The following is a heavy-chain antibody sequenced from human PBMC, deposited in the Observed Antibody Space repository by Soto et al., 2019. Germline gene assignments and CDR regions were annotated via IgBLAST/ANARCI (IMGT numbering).Heavy chain of an antibody. CDR1: GFSFSSYA. D-gene: IGHD3-10*01. Sequence: QVQLVESGGGVVQPGRSLRLSCAASGFSFSSYAIHWVRQTPGKRLEWLAVISYDGSNQYYADSVKGRFTISRDNSKNTLYLQMNSMTPEDTGVYYCAKASARRGPNDYWGQGTLVTVFS. CDR2: ISYDGSNQ. J-gene: IGHJ4*02. V-gene: IGHV3-30*18. CDR3: AKASARRGPNDY.